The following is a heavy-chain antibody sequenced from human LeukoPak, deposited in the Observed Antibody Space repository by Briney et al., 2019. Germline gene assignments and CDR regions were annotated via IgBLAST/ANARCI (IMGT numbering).Heavy chain of an antibody. J-gene: IGHJ6*03. D-gene: IGHD2-2*02. CDR1: GFTFDDYA. V-gene: IGHV3-43D*03. CDR3: AKDTIPRSFYYYYMDV. CDR2: ISWDGGST. Sequence: HPGGSLRLSCAASGFTFDDYAMHWVRQAPGKGLEWVSLISWDGGSTYYADSVKGRFTISRDNSKNSLYLQMNSLRAEDTALYYCAKDTIPRSFYYYYMDVWGKGTTVTVSS.